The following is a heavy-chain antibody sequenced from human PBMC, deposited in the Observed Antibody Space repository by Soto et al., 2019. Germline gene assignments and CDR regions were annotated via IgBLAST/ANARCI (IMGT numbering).Heavy chain of an antibody. D-gene: IGHD2-15*01. CDR3: AKDEYCSGGSCYGEGY. Sequence: QVQLVESGGGVVQPGRSLRLSCAASGFTFSSYGMHWVRQAPGKGLEWVAVISYDGSNKYYADSVKGRFTISRDNSKNTLYLQMNSLRAEDTAVYYCAKDEYCSGGSCYGEGYWGQGTLVTVSS. J-gene: IGHJ4*02. V-gene: IGHV3-30*18. CDR1: GFTFSSYG. CDR2: ISYDGSNK.